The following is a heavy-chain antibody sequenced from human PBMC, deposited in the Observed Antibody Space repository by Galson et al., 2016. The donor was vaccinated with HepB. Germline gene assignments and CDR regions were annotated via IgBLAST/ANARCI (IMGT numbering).Heavy chain of an antibody. Sequence: SLRLSCAASGFTFKDYWMTWVRQAPGKGLEWLAKIKQDGSETYYADSVRGRFTISRDNAQNSLYLQVHSLRVEDTAFYYCARCAPVGYFGELTDYWGLGTLVTVSS. J-gene: IGHJ4*02. V-gene: IGHV3-7*01. CDR1: GFTFKDYW. CDR2: IKQDGSET. CDR3: ARCAPVGYFGELTDY. D-gene: IGHD3-10*01.